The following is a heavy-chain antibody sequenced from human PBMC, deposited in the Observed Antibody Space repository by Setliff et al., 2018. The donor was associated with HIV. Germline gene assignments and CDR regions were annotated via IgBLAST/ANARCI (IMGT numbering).Heavy chain of an antibody. D-gene: IGHD3-10*01. J-gene: IGHJ4*02. CDR3: ARHSSYYQYFDY. CDR1: GDSISSGGSY. Sequence: PSETLSLTCTVTGDSISSGGSYWNWIRQHPGKGLEWVGYIFHGGSTYYKPSLKRRVSISVDTSKNQFSLKLRSVTAADTAVYYCARHSSYYQYFDYWGQGSLVTVSS. V-gene: IGHV4-31*03. CDR2: IFHGGST.